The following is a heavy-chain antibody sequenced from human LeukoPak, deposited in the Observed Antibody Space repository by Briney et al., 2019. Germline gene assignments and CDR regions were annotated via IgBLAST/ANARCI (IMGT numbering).Heavy chain of an antibody. D-gene: IGHD3-3*01. J-gene: IGHJ3*02. CDR1: GFTFSSYA. CDR2: ISGSGGST. CDR3: AKDFAFLEWSSPHTDAFDI. V-gene: IGHV3-23*01. Sequence: GGSLRLSCAASGFTFSSYAMSWVRQAPGRGLEWVSAISGSGGSTYYADSVKGRFTISRDNSKNTLSLQMNSLRAEDTAVYYCAKDFAFLEWSSPHTDAFDIWGQGTMVTVSS.